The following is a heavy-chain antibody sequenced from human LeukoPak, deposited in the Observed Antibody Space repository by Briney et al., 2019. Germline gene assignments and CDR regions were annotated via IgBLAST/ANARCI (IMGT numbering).Heavy chain of an antibody. CDR1: GGTFSSYA. Sequence: GASVKVSCKASGGTFSSYAISWVRQAPGQGLEWMGGIIPIFGTANYAQKFQGRVTITTDESTSTAYMELSSLRSEDTAVYYCARERGGWFDPWGQGTLVTVSS. J-gene: IGHJ5*02. D-gene: IGHD3-3*01. CDR3: ARERGGWFDP. V-gene: IGHV1-69*05. CDR2: IIPIFGTA.